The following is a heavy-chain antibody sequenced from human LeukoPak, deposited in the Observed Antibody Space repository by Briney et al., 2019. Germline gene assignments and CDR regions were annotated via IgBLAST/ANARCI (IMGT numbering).Heavy chain of an antibody. Sequence: SETLSLTCTVSGGSISSSSYYWGWIRQPPGKGLEWIGNFYYSGSTYYNPSLKSRVIISVDTSKNQFSLKLSSVTAADTAVYYCARDYYDSSGMPLFDYWGQGTLVTVSS. CDR2: FYYSGST. J-gene: IGHJ4*02. V-gene: IGHV4-39*07. D-gene: IGHD3-22*01. CDR3: ARDYYDSSGMPLFDY. CDR1: GGSISSSSYY.